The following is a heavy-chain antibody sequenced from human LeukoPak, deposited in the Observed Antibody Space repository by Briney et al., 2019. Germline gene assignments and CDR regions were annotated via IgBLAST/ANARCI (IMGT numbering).Heavy chain of an antibody. CDR2: IYTSGST. Sequence: PSQTLSLTCTVSGGSISSGNYYWSWIRQPAGKGLEWIGRIYTSGSTNYNPSLKSRVTISVDTSKNQFSLKLSSVTAADTAVYYCARHGVTGRWFGELFSWGQGTLVTVSS. V-gene: IGHV4-61*02. CDR1: GGSISSGNYY. CDR3: ARHGVTGRWFGELFS. J-gene: IGHJ4*02. D-gene: IGHD3-10*01.